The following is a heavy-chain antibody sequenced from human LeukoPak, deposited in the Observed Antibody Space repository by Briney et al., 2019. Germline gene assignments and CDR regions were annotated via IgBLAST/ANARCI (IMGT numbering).Heavy chain of an antibody. CDR3: ASLFIVVVVAAPLSDAFDI. J-gene: IGHJ3*02. D-gene: IGHD2-15*01. V-gene: IGHV3-21*01. CDR1: GFTSSSYS. CDR2: ISSSSSYI. Sequence: GGSLRLSCAASGFTSSSYSMNWVRQAPGKGLEWVPSISSSSSYIYYADSVKGRFTISRDNAKNSLYLQMNSLRAEDTAVYYCASLFIVVVVAAPLSDAFDIWGQGTMVTVSS.